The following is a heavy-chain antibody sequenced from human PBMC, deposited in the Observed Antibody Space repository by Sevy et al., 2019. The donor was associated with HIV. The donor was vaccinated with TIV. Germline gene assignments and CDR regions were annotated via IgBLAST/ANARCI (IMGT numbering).Heavy chain of an antibody. CDR2: ISYDGNIR. CDR3: ARDLGYESSGYLPFFDP. D-gene: IGHD3-22*01. J-gene: IGHJ5*02. V-gene: IGHV3-30-3*01. Sequence: GGSLRLSCAASGLTFSSHAMHWVRQAPGKGLESVAVISYDGNIRYYGDSVKCRFTISRDDSKNTLYLQMNSLRAEDTAVYYCARDLGYESSGYLPFFDPRGQGTLVTVSS. CDR1: GLTFSSHA.